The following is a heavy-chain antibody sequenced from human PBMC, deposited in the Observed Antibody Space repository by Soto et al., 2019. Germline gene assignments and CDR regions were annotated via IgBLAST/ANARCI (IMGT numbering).Heavy chain of an antibody. D-gene: IGHD5-12*01. J-gene: IGHJ4*02. CDR2: IYPGDSDT. CDR1: GYSFTSYW. CDR3: ARHQDAENNVDIVATSFDY. V-gene: IGHV5-51*01. Sequence: GESLKISCKGSGYSFTSYWIGWVRQMPGKGLEWMGIIYPGDSDTRYSPSFQGQVTISADKSISTAYLQWSSLKASDTAMYYCARHQDAENNVDIVATSFDYWGQGTLVTVSS.